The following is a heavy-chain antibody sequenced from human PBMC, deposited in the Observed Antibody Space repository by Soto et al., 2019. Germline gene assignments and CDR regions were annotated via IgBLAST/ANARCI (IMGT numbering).Heavy chain of an antibody. J-gene: IGHJ3*01. CDR2: IIPMLTVT. CDR1: GGTFSTYT. CDR3: SIGSWSAETFDV. V-gene: IGHV1-69*02. D-gene: IGHD2-2*01. Sequence: QVHLEQSGAEVKKPGSSVKVSCKAAGGTFSTYTLIWVRQAPGKGLEWMGRIIPMLTVTNSAQKFQGRVTLTADKSTSTAFMELTSLKSDDTAVYYCSIGSWSAETFDVWGQGTMVTVSS.